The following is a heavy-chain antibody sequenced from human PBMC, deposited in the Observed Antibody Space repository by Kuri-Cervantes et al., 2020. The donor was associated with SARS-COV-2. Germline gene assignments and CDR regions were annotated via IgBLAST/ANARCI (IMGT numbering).Heavy chain of an antibody. CDR3: ARGLWGIQYCFDY. Sequence: GGSLRLSCAASGFTFSSYGMHWVRQAPGKGLEWVAFIRYDGSNKYYADSVKGRFTISRDNAKNSLYLQMNSLRAEATAVYYCARGLWGIQYCFDYWGQGTLVTVS. V-gene: IGHV3-30*02. CDR2: IRYDGSNK. CDR1: GFTFSSYG. J-gene: IGHJ4*02. D-gene: IGHD7-27*01.